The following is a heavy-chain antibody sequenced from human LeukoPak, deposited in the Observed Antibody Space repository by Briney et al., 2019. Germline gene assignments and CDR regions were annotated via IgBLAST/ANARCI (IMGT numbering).Heavy chain of an antibody. V-gene: IGHV3-21*01. J-gene: IGHJ5*02. CDR1: GFTFSSYS. Sequence: PGGSLRLSCAASGFTFSSYSMNWVRQAPGKGLEWVSSISSSSSYIYYVDSVKGRFTISRDNAKNSLYLQMNSLRAEDTAVYYCARGGTYYYDSSGNTFDPWGQGTLVTVSS. D-gene: IGHD3-22*01. CDR3: ARGGTYYYDSSGNTFDP. CDR2: ISSSSSYI.